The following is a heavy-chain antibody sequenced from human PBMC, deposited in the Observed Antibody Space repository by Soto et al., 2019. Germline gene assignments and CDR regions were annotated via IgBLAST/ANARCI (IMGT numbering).Heavy chain of an antibody. CDR2: IYSGGTT. Sequence: EVLLVESGGGLVQPGGSLRLSCAASGFIVSSNYMTWVRQAPGKGLEGVSIIYSGGTTYYADSVKGRFTISRDNSKNTLYLQMNSLRAEDTAVYYCARVGEWLRPFDYWGQGTLVTVSS. V-gene: IGHV3-66*01. D-gene: IGHD5-12*01. CDR3: ARVGEWLRPFDY. CDR1: GFIVSSNY. J-gene: IGHJ4*02.